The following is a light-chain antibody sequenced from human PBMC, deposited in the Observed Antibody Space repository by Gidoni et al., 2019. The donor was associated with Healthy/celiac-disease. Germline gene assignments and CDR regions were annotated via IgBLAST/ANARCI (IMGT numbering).Light chain of an antibody. CDR1: HGIRND. CDR3: LQDYNYPRT. V-gene: IGKV1-6*01. J-gene: IGKJ1*01. Sequence: AIQMTQSPSSLSASVGDRVTITCRASHGIRNDLGWYQQKPGNAPKLLIYAASSLQSGVPSRFSGSGSGTDFTLTISSLQPEDFATYYCLQDYNYPRTFGQGTKVEIK. CDR2: AAS.